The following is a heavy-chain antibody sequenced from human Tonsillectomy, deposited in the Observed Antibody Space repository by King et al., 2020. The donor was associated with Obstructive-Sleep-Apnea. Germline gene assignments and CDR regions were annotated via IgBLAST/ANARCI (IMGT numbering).Heavy chain of an antibody. CDR1: GGSFSGYY. J-gene: IGHJ4*02. CDR2: INHSGST. CDR3: ARTSYYDSSGYYVPVYFDY. D-gene: IGHD3-22*01. Sequence: VPLQQWGAGLLKPSETLSLTCAVYGGSFSGYYWSWIRQPPGKGLEWIGEINHSGSTSYNPSLKSRVTISLDTSRNQFSLTLSSVTAADTAVYHCARTSYYDSSGYYVPVYFDYWGQGTLVTVSS. V-gene: IGHV4-34*01.